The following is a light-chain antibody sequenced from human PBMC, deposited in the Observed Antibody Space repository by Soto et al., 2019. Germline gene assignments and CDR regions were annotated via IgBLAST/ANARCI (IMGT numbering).Light chain of an antibody. J-gene: IGLJ2*01. CDR1: SGHSSYD. CDR2: VNSDGSH. Sequence: QPVLTQSPSASASLGASVKLTCTLSSGHSSYDIVWHQQQPEKDPRYLMKVNSDGSHSKGDGIPDRFSGSTSGAERYLTISSLQSEDEADYYCQTWGTGIHVVFGGGTKLTVL. V-gene: IGLV4-69*01. CDR3: QTWGTGIHVV.